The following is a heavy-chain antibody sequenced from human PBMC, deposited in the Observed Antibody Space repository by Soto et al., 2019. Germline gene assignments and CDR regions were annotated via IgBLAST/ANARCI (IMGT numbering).Heavy chain of an antibody. CDR3: SKNGQPPYYYYGLDV. D-gene: IGHD2-8*01. Sequence: ASVKVSCKASGYTFTRYGISWVRQAPGQGLEWMGWISGYNGDTNYAQKFQGRVSMTIDTSTTTAYMELRSLTSDDTAVYFCSKNGQPPYYYYGLDVWGQGTKVTVSS. J-gene: IGHJ6*02. CDR1: GYTFTRYG. V-gene: IGHV1-18*01. CDR2: ISGYNGDT.